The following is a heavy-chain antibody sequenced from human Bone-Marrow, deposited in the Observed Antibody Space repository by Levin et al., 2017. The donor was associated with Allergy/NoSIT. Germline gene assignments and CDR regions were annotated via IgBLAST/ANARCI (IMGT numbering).Heavy chain of an antibody. V-gene: IGHV3-7*02. CDR3: SRNKWP. CDR1: GVVFYSYW. J-gene: IGHJ4*02. CDR2: LNQDGSEK. Sequence: GESLKISCEASGVVFYSYWMSWVRQAPGKGLEWVATLNQDGSEKYYVDSVKGRFTISRDNAKNSVYLQMNNLRVEDTAVYYCSRNKWPWGQGTQVTVSS. D-gene: IGHD5-12*01.